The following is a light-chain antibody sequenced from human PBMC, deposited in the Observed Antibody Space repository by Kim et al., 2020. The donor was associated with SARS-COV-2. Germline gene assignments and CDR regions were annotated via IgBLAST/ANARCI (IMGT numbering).Light chain of an antibody. Sequence: VTISCTGSSSNSGAGYDVHWYQQLPGTAPKLLIYGNSNRPSGVPDRFSGSKSGTSASLAITGLQAEDEAYYYCQSYDSSLSGSGVFGTGTKVTVL. V-gene: IGLV1-40*01. CDR3: QSYDSSLSGSGV. CDR2: GNS. J-gene: IGLJ1*01. CDR1: SSNSGAGYD.